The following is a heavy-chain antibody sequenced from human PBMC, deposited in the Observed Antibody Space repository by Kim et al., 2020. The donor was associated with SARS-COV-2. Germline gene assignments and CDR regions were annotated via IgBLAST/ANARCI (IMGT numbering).Heavy chain of an antibody. V-gene: IGHV4-34*01. D-gene: IGHD5-18*01. CDR3: ARAQDKNTAMVNCYFDY. CDR1: GGSFSGYY. J-gene: IGHJ4*03. CDR2: INHSGST. Sequence: SETLSLTCAVYGGSFSGYYWSWIRQPPGKGLEWIGEINHSGSTNYNPSLKSRVTISVDTSKNQFSLKLSSVTAADTAVYYCARAQDKNTAMVNCYFDYWG.